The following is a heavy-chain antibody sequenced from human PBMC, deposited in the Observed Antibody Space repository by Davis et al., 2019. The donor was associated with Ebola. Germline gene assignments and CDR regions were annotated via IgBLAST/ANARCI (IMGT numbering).Heavy chain of an antibody. J-gene: IGHJ4*02. CDR1: GFTVSSSY. Sequence: GSLRLSCAASGFTVSSSYMNWVRQPPGKGLEWIGSIYYSGSTYYKPSLKSRFTISVDTSKNQFSLKLSSVTAADTAVYYCARQWIQLWLDYWGQGTLVTASS. D-gene: IGHD5-18*01. CDR2: IYYSGST. CDR3: ARQWIQLWLDY. V-gene: IGHV4-39*01.